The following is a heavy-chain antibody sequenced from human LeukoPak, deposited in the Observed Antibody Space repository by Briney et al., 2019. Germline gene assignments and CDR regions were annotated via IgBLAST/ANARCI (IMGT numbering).Heavy chain of an antibody. V-gene: IGHV1-8*01. Sequence: ASVKVSCKASGYTFTSYDINWVRQATGQGLEWMGWMNPNSGNTGYAQKFQGRVTMTRNTSISTAYMEPSSLRAEDTALYYCAKDFHYDSSGYSDHWGQGTLVTVSS. CDR2: MNPNSGNT. J-gene: IGHJ4*02. D-gene: IGHD3-22*01. CDR3: AKDFHYDSSGYSDH. CDR1: GYTFTSYD.